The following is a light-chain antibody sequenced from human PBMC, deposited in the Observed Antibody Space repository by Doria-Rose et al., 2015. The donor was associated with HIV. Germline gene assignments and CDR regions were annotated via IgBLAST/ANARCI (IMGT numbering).Light chain of an antibody. Sequence: TQSPGTLSLSPGERATLSCRASQSFSSTYLAWYQQKPGQAPSLLIYDGSTRATGTPDRFSASGSGIDFTLTINRLEPEDFALYYCHQYGTSWTFGQGTKVEI. CDR3: HQYGTSWT. CDR1: QSFSSTY. V-gene: IGKV3-20*01. CDR2: DGS. J-gene: IGKJ1*01.